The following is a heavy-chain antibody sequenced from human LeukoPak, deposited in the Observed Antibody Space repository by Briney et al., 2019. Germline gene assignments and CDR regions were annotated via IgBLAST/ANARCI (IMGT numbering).Heavy chain of an antibody. J-gene: IGHJ5*02. Sequence: GGSLRLSCAASGFTFSDNYMSWIRQAPGKGLEWVSYISSGSTYTNYADSVKGRFTISRDNAKKSLYLQMNSLRAENTAVYYCSRCHASCNWAPLDLWGQGTLVTVSS. CDR1: GFTFSDNY. D-gene: IGHD2-15*01. CDR3: SRCHASCNWAPLDL. CDR2: ISSGSTYT. V-gene: IGHV3-11*03.